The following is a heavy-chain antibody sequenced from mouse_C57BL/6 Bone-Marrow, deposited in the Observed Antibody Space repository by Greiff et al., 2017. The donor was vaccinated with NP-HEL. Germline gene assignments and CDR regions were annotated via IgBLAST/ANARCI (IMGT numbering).Heavy chain of an antibody. CDR3: ARRHYYGSSYDY. V-gene: IGHV1-19*01. J-gene: IGHJ2*01. Sequence: EVQRVESGPVLVKPGASVKMSCKASGYTFTDYYMNWVKQSHGKSLEWIGVINPYNGGTSYNQKFKGKATLTVDKSSSTAYMELNSLTSEDSAVYYCARRHYYGSSYDYWGQGTTLTVSS. D-gene: IGHD1-1*01. CDR2: INPYNGGT. CDR1: GYTFTDYY.